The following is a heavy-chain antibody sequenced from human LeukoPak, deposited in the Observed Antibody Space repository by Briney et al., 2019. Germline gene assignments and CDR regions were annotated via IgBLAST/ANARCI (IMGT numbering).Heavy chain of an antibody. D-gene: IGHD1-7*01. Sequence: SETLSLTCAVYGESFSGYYWSWIRQPPGKGLEWIGEINHSGSTNYNPSLKSRVTISVDTSKNQFSLKLSSVTAADTAVYYCARGRGSWNYYWGQGTLVTVSS. CDR1: GESFSGYY. CDR3: ARGRGSWNYY. V-gene: IGHV4-34*01. J-gene: IGHJ4*02. CDR2: INHSGST.